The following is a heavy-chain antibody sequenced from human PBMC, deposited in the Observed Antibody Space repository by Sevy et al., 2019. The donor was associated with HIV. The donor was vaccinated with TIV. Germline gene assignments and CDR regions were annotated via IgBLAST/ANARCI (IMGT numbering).Heavy chain of an antibody. CDR3: ATAPGYYDSAPFDC. V-gene: IGHV3-15*01. CDR2: IKSKIDGETT. Sequence: GGSLRLSCAVSGLTFNNAWMNWVRQAPGTGLQWVGLIKSKIDGETTDYAAPVKGRFTISRDDSKNTLFLQMNSLKIEDRAVYYCATAPGYYDSAPFDCWGPGTLVTVSS. D-gene: IGHD3-9*01. J-gene: IGHJ4*02. CDR1: GLTFNNAW.